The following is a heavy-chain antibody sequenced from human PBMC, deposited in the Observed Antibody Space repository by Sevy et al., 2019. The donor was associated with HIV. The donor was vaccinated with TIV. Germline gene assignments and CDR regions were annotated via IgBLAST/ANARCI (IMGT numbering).Heavy chain of an antibody. V-gene: IGHV3-23*01. CDR3: AKDNYDYDSSGYYSGNDY. Sequence: GGSLRLSCAASGFTFSSYAMSWVRQAPGKGLEWVSAISGSGGSTYYADSVKGRFTISRDNSKNTLYLQMNSLRAEDTAVYYCAKDNYDYDSSGYYSGNDYWGQGTLVTVSS. CDR1: GFTFSSYA. D-gene: IGHD3-22*01. J-gene: IGHJ4*02. CDR2: ISGSGGST.